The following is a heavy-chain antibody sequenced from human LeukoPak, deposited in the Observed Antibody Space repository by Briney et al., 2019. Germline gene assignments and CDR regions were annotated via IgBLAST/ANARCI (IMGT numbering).Heavy chain of an antibody. D-gene: IGHD2-2*01. CDR1: GYTFTSYD. J-gene: IGHJ4*02. CDR2: MNPNSGNT. Sequence: ASVKVSCKASGYTFTSYDINWVRQATGQGLESMGWMNPNSGNTGYAQKFQGRVTMTRNTSISTAYMELSSLRSEDTAVYYCASGPRRYCSSTSCYVKDYWGQGTLVTVSS. V-gene: IGHV1-8*01. CDR3: ASGPRRYCSSTSCYVKDY.